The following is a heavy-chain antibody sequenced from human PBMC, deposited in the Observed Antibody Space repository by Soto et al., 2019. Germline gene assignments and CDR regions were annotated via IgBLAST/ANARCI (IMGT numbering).Heavy chain of an antibody. J-gene: IGHJ4*02. CDR1: GGSVSSGRYY. CDR3: ARDVYGRGYFDY. CDR2: IYYSGNT. V-gene: IGHV4-61*01. D-gene: IGHD4-17*01. Sequence: SETLSLTCNASGGSVSSGRYYWSWIRQPPGKGLEWIGYIYYSGNTNYNPPLKSRVTISVDTSKDQVFLKLSSVAAADTAVYYCARDVYGRGYFDYWGQGTLVTVSS.